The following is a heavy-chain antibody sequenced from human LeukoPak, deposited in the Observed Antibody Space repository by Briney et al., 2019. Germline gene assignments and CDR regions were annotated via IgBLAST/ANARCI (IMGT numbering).Heavy chain of an antibody. Sequence: GGSLRLSCAASGFTFSAASMNWVRQTPGKGLEWISYISYSSVTIHYADSVKGRFTISRDNTQSTLFLQMNGLRAEDTAIYYCTRDGDGNFDYWGQGTQVTVSS. CDR1: GFTFSAAS. CDR2: ISYSSVTI. V-gene: IGHV3-48*04. J-gene: IGHJ4*02. CDR3: TRDGDGNFDY. D-gene: IGHD2-21*02.